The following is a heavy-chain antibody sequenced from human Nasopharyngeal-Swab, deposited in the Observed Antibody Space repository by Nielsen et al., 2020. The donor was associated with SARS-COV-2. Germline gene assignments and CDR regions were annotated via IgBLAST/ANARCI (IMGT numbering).Heavy chain of an antibody. Sequence: ASVKVSCKASGYTFTSYAMNWVRQAPGQGLEWMGWINTNTGNPTYAQGFTGRFVFSLDTSVSTAYLQISSLKAEDTAVYYCARGAIVVVVAATHFDYWGQGTLVTVSS. J-gene: IGHJ4*02. CDR2: INTNTGNP. CDR3: ARGAIVVVVAATHFDY. CDR1: GYTFTSYA. V-gene: IGHV7-4-1*02. D-gene: IGHD2-15*01.